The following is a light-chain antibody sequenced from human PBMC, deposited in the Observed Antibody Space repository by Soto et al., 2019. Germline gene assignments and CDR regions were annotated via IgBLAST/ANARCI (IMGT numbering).Light chain of an antibody. CDR2: AAS. V-gene: IGKV1-39*01. J-gene: IGKJ1*01. Sequence: DIQMTQSPSSLSASVGDRVTITCRASQSISSYINWYQQKPGKAPQLLIYAASSLQRGVPSRFSGSGSGTDFTLTISSLQPEDFATYYCQQSYSTPPWTFGQGTKVDIK. CDR3: QQSYSTPPWT. CDR1: QSISSY.